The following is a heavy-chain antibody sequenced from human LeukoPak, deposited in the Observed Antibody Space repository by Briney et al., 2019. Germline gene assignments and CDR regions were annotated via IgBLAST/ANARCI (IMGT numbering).Heavy chain of an antibody. CDR2: ISFDGTNK. D-gene: IGHD6-19*01. Sequence: GGSLRLSCAASGFTFRRYDMSWVRQAPGKGLEWVAVISFDGTNKYYADSVKGRLTISRDNSENTLHLQMNSLRAEDTAVYFCVREVAVSGTENGAFNVWGPGTTVTVSS. J-gene: IGHJ6*02. CDR1: GFTFRRYD. V-gene: IGHV3-30-3*01. CDR3: VREVAVSGTENGAFNV.